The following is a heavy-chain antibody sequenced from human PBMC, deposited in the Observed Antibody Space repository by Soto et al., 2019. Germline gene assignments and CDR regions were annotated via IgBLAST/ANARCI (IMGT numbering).Heavy chain of an antibody. CDR1: GFTFSSYA. CDR3: ANSIAVETWVY. D-gene: IGHD6-19*01. Sequence: EVQLLESGGGLVQPGGSLRLSCAASGFTFSSYAMSWVRQAPGKGLEWVSAISGSGGSTYYADSVKGRLTISRDNSKNTLYLQMNSLRAEDTAVYYCANSIAVETWVYWGQGTLVTVSS. CDR2: ISGSGGST. V-gene: IGHV3-23*01. J-gene: IGHJ4*02.